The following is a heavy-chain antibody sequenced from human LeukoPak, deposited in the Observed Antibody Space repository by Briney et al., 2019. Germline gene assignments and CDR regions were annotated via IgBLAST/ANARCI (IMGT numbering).Heavy chain of an antibody. J-gene: IGHJ4*02. CDR2: ISSSSSYI. V-gene: IGHV3-21*01. Sequence: PGGSLRLSCAASGFTFSSHSMNWVRQAPGKGLEWVSSISSSSSYIYYADSVKGRFTISRDNAKNSLYLQMNSLRAEDTAVYYCARDLDTAMGYFDYWGQGTLVTVSS. D-gene: IGHD5-18*01. CDR3: ARDLDTAMGYFDY. CDR1: GFTFSSHS.